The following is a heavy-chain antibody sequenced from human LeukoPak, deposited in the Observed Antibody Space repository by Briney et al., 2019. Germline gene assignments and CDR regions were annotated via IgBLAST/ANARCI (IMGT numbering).Heavy chain of an antibody. Sequence: SETLSPTCAVYGGSFSGYYWSWIRQPPGKGLEWIGEINHSGSTNYNPSLKSRVTISVDTSKNQFSLKLSSVTAADTAVYHCAGGGIAAAGTLDYWGQGTLVTVSS. V-gene: IGHV4-34*01. D-gene: IGHD6-13*01. J-gene: IGHJ4*02. CDR1: GGSFSGYY. CDR3: AGGGIAAAGTLDY. CDR2: INHSGST.